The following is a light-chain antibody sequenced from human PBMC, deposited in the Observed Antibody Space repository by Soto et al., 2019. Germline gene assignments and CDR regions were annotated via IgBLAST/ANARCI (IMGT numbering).Light chain of an antibody. CDR1: QGISSY. J-gene: IGKJ2*01. CDR2: AAS. CDR3: QHLNSLPPYT. Sequence: DIQLTQSPSFLSASVGDRVTITCRASQGISSYLAWYQQKPGKAPKLLIYAASTLQSGVPSRCSGSGSGTEFTLPISSLQPEDLETYCCQHLNSLPPYTFGQGTKLEIK. V-gene: IGKV1-9*01.